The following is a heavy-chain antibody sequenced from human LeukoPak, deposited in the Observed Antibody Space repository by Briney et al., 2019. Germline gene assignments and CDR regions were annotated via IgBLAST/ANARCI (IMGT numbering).Heavy chain of an antibody. CDR2: MNPNSGNT. D-gene: IGHD2-15*01. CDR3: ARVSGWPHDAFDI. CDR1: GYTFTNYV. J-gene: IGHJ3*02. V-gene: IGHV1-8*03. Sequence: ASVKVSCKASGYTFTNYVINWVRQATGQGLEWMGWMNPNSGNTGYAQKFQGRVTITRNTSISTAYMELSSLRSEDTAVYYCARVSGWPHDAFDIWGQGTMVTVSS.